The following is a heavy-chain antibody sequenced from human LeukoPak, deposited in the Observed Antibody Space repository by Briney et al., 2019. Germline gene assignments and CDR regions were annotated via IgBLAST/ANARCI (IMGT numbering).Heavy chain of an antibody. D-gene: IGHD6-19*01. V-gene: IGHV4-38-2*02. J-gene: IGHJ4*02. Sequence: SETLSLTCTVSGYSISSGYYWAWIRQPPGQGLEWIGSIYHSGSTYYNPSLKSRVTISVDTSKSQFSLKLSSVTAADTAVYYCARDGVAVAGLLNWGQGTLVTVSS. CDR3: ARDGVAVAGLLN. CDR2: IYHSGST. CDR1: GYSISSGYY.